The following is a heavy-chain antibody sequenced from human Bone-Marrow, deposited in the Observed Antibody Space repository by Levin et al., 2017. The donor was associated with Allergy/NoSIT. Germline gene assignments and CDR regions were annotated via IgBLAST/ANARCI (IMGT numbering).Heavy chain of an antibody. CDR3: ARNRIIVSGGNDYYYGMDV. V-gene: IGHV4-61*01. CDR1: GGSVSSGTYY. J-gene: IGHJ6*02. Sequence: NAGGSLRLSCSVSGGSVSSGTYYWSWIRRPPGKGLEWIGYINYRGVTKYNPSLKSRVTISVDTSKNEFSLKVTSVTPADTAVYYCARNRIIVSGGNDYYYGMDVWGQGTTVTVSS. CDR2: INYRGVT. D-gene: IGHD5/OR15-5a*01.